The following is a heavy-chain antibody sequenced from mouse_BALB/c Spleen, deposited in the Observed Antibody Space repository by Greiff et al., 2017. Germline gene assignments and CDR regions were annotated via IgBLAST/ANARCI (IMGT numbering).Heavy chain of an antibody. V-gene: IGHV3-2*02. J-gene: IGHJ4*01. CDR2: ISYSGST. CDR3: ARFTTVVDAMDY. CDR1: GYSITSDYA. D-gene: IGHD1-1*01. Sequence: DVKLVESGPGLVKPSQSLSLTCTVTGYSITSDYAWNWIRQFPGNKLEWMGYISYSGSTSYNPSLKSRISITRDTSKNQFFLQLNSVTTEDTATYYCARFTTVVDAMDYWGQGTSVTVSS.